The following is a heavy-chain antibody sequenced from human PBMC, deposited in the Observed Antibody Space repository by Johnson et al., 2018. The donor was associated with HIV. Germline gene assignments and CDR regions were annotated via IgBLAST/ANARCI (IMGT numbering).Heavy chain of an antibody. D-gene: IGHD1-1*01. V-gene: IGHV3-11*01. CDR3: ARAEVNWTQGDAFDV. CDR1: GFIFSDYY. Sequence: QVQLVESGGGLVKPGGSLRLSCAASGFIFSDYYMSWIRQAPGKGLEWVSYISSSGNPIYYADSVKGRLTISRDNAKNSLYLEMYSLRADDTAVYYCARAEVNWTQGDAFDVWGQGTMVTVAS. J-gene: IGHJ3*01. CDR2: ISSSGNPI.